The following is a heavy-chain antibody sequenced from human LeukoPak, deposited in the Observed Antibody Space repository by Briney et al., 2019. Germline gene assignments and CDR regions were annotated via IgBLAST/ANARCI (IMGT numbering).Heavy chain of an antibody. CDR1: GFTFSSYS. CDR2: ISSSSNYV. D-gene: IGHD6-13*01. J-gene: IGHJ6*02. V-gene: IGHV3-21*01. CDR3: ARDPRGAAGTYGMDV. Sequence: GGSLRLSCAASGFTFSSYSMNWVRQAPGKGLEWVSSISSSSNYVFYADSVKGRITISRDNAKNSLYLQINSLRAEDTAVYYCARDPRGAAGTYGMDVWGQGTTVTVSS.